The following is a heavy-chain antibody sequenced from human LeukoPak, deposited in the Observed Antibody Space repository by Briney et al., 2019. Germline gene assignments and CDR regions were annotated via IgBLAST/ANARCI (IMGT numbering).Heavy chain of an antibody. Sequence: GGSLRLSCAASGFTFSSYAMHWVRQAPGKGLEWVAVISYDGSNKYYANSVKGRFTISRDNSKNTLYLQMNSLRAEDTAVYYCARDKYYDILTGPFDYWGQGTLVTVSS. J-gene: IGHJ4*02. V-gene: IGHV3-30-3*01. D-gene: IGHD3-9*01. CDR3: ARDKYYDILTGPFDY. CDR1: GFTFSSYA. CDR2: ISYDGSNK.